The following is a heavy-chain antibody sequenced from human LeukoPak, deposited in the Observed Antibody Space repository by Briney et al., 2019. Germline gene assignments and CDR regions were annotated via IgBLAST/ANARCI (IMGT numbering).Heavy chain of an antibody. CDR3: ARRWYDSSGSDAFDI. Sequence: PSETLSLTCAVSGGSISSGGYSWSWIRQPPGKGLEWIGYIYYSGSTYYNPSLKSRVTISVDTSKNQFSLKLSSVTAADTAVYYCARRWYDSSGSDAFDIWGQGTMVTVSS. V-gene: IGHV4-30-2*05. D-gene: IGHD3-22*01. CDR1: GGSISSGGYS. CDR2: IYYSGST. J-gene: IGHJ3*02.